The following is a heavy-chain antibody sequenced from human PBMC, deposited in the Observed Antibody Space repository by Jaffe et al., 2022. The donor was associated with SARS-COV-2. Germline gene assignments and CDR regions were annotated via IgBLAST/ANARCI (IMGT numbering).Heavy chain of an antibody. Sequence: EVHLVESGGGVVRPGGSLRLSCAASGFTFDGYGMSWVRQAPGKALEWVSGVNWNGGSTAYADSVKGRFTISRDNTKNSLYLQMISLRAEDTALYHCARMSVSGWSPPVHWGQGTLVTVSS. V-gene: IGHV3-20*01. D-gene: IGHD6-19*01. CDR3: ARMSVSGWSPPVH. J-gene: IGHJ4*02. CDR2: VNWNGGST. CDR1: GFTFDGYG.